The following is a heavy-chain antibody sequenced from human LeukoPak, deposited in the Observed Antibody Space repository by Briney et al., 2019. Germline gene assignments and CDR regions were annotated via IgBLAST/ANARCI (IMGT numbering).Heavy chain of an antibody. D-gene: IGHD1-26*01. Sequence: ESSETLSLTCAVSGVSISSSDWWSWVRQPPGKGLEWIGEIYHSGSTNYNPSLKSRVTISVDKSKNQFSLKLSSVTAADTAVYYCASRSGSYSYFDYWGQGTLVTVSS. V-gene: IGHV4-4*02. CDR2: IYHSGST. J-gene: IGHJ4*02. CDR3: ASRSGSYSYFDY. CDR1: GVSISSSDW.